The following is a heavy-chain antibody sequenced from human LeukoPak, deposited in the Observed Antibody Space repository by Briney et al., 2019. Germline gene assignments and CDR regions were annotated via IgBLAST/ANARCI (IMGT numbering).Heavy chain of an antibody. D-gene: IGHD2-2*01. CDR3: TRRGDIVVVEDY. Sequence: GGSLRLSCAASGFTFSGSAMHWVRQASGKGLEWVGRIRSKANSYATAYAASVKGRFTISRDDSKNTAYLQMNSLKTEDTAVYYCTRRGDIVVVEDYWGQGTLVTVSS. CDR1: GFTFSGSA. J-gene: IGHJ4*02. CDR2: IRSKANSYAT. V-gene: IGHV3-73*01.